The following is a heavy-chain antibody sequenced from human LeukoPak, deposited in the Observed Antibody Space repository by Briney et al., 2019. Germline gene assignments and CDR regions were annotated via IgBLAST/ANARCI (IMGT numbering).Heavy chain of an antibody. CDR1: GFSFPNYC. CDR3: VRDPHEGGNGWYYFDF. V-gene: IGHV3-7*01. CDR2: IKQNGRDT. Sequence: PGGSLRLSCAASGFSFPNYCMHWVRQTPGKGLDWVANIKQNGRDTYYVDSLKGRFIISRDNVKNSLYLHLNGLRAEDTAVYYCVRDPHEGGNGWYYFDFWGQGTLVTVSS. J-gene: IGHJ4*02. D-gene: IGHD6-19*01.